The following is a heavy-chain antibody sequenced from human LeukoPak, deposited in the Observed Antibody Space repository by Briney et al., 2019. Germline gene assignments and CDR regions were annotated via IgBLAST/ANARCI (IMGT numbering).Heavy chain of an antibody. CDR3: ARRSAAKDAFDI. CDR1: GFTFSRYA. CDR2: ISGSAGST. D-gene: IGHD6-25*01. Sequence: GSLRLSCAASGFTFSRYAMSWVRQAPGKGLEWVSTISGSAGSTYYADSVKGRFTFSRDNSKNTLYLQMNNLRAEDTAVYYCARRSAAKDAFDIWGQGTKVTVSS. J-gene: IGHJ3*02. V-gene: IGHV3-23*01.